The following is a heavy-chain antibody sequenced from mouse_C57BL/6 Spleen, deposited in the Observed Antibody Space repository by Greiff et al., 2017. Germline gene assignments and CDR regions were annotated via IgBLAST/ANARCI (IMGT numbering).Heavy chain of an antibody. Sequence: VQLQQSGAELVRPGASVKLSCTASGFNIKDDYMHWVKQRPEQGLEWIGWIDPENGDTEYASKFQGKATITADTSSNTAYLQLSSLTSEDTAVYYCTTLDGYYLFAYWGQGTLVTVSA. V-gene: IGHV14-4*01. CDR1: GFNIKDDY. J-gene: IGHJ3*01. CDR2: IDPENGDT. CDR3: TTLDGYYLFAY. D-gene: IGHD2-3*01.